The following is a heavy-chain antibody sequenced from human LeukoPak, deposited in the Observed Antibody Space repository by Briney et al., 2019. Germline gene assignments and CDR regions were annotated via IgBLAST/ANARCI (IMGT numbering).Heavy chain of an antibody. D-gene: IGHD2-15*01. CDR1: GGSISSYY. CDR3: ARVGYCSGGSCYAEFDY. V-gene: IGHV4-59*01. Sequence: PSETLSLTCTVSGGSISSYYWSWIRQPPGKGLEWIGYIYYSGSTNYNPSLKRRVTISVDTSKNQFSLKLSSVTAADTAVYYCARVGYCSGGSCYAEFDYWGQGTLLTVSS. J-gene: IGHJ4*02. CDR2: IYYSGST.